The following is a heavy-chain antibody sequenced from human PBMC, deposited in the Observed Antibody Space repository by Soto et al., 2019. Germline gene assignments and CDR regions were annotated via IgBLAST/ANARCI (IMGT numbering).Heavy chain of an antibody. D-gene: IGHD2-8*02. CDR2: IYYSGST. V-gene: IGHV4-59*01. J-gene: IGHJ5*02. CDR1: GGSISSYY. CDR3: ARLPWAGYGGVFDP. Sequence: SETLSLTCTVSGGSISSYYWSWIRQPPGKGLEWIGYIYYSGSTNYNPSLKSRVTISVDTSKNQFSLKLRSVTAADTAVYYCARLPWAGYGGVFDPWGQGTLVTV.